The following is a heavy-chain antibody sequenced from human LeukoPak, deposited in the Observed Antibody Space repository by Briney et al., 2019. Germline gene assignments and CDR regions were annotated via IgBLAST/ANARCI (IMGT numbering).Heavy chain of an antibody. CDR2: ISGSGGST. CDR3: AKNERYYDSSGIGTHY. CDR1: GFTFSSYA. V-gene: IGHV3-23*01. D-gene: IGHD3-22*01. J-gene: IGHJ4*02. Sequence: QTGGSLRLSCAASGFTFSSYAMSWVRQAPGKGLEWVSAISGSGGSTYYADSVKGRFTISRDNSKNTLYLQMNSLRAEDTAVYYCAKNERYYDSSGIGTHYWGQGTLVTVSS.